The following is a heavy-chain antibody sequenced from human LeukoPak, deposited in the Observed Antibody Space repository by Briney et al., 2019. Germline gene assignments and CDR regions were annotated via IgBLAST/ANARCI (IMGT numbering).Heavy chain of an antibody. CDR2: INPSAGI. CDR3: ARSMGPFDV. J-gene: IGHJ3*01. CDR1: GGSFSGHF. Sequence: SETLSLTCSLYGGSFSGHFWSWIRQPPGKGLEWIGEINPSAGIKDNPSLKSRVTTSVDTSKNQFSLKLSSVTAADTAVYYCARSMGPFDVWGQGTMVTVSS. V-gene: IGHV4-34*01. D-gene: IGHD2-8*01.